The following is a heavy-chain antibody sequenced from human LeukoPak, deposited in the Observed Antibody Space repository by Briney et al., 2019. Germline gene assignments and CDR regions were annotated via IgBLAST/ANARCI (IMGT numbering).Heavy chain of an antibody. J-gene: IGHJ4*02. CDR2: ISYDGSNK. V-gene: IGHV3-30*04. CDR3: TRGAELRYFDWSLDY. Sequence: GGSLRLSCAASGFTFSSYAMHWVRQAPGKGLEWVAVISYDGSNKYYADSVKGRFTIPRDNSKNTLYLQMNSLRAEDTAVYYCTRGAELRYFDWSLDYWGQGTLVTVSS. D-gene: IGHD3-9*01. CDR1: GFTFSSYA.